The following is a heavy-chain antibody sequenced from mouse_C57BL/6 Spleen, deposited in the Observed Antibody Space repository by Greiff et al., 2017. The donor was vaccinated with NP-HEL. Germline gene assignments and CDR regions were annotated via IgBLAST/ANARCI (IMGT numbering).Heavy chain of an antibody. J-gene: IGHJ4*01. CDR1: GFTFSSYG. V-gene: IGHV5-6*02. Sequence: DVKLVESGGDLVKPGGSLKLSCAASGFTFSSYGMSWVRQTPDKRLEWVATISSGGSYTYYPDSVKGRFTISRDNAKNTLYLQMSSLKSEDTAMYYCARESNYAMDYWGQGTSVTVSS. CDR3: ARESNYAMDY. CDR2: ISSGGSYT.